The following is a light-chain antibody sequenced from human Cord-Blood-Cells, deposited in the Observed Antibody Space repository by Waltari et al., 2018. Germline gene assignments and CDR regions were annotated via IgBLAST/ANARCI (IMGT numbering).Light chain of an antibody. CDR2: KAS. V-gene: IGKV1-5*03. CDR1: QSISSW. J-gene: IGKJ1*01. Sequence: DIQMTQSPSTLSASVGDRVTITCRASQSISSWLAWYQQKPGKAPKLRIYKASSLESGVPSRFSGGGYGTEFTLTISSLQPDDFATYYGQQYNSYSTFGQGTKVEIK. CDR3: QQYNSYST.